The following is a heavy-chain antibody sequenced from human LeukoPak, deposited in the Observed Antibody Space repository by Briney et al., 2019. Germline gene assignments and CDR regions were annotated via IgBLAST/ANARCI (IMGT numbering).Heavy chain of an antibody. CDR2: IYYSGST. CDR3: ARAPYYYDSSGYYYVFDY. CDR1: GGSISSYY. J-gene: IGHJ4*02. D-gene: IGHD3-22*01. Sequence: PSETLSLTCTVSGGSISSYYWSWIRQPPGKGLEWIGYIYYSGSTNYNPSLKSRVTISVDTSKNQFSLKLSSVTAADTAVYYCARAPYYYDSSGYYYVFDYWGQGTLVTVTS. V-gene: IGHV4-59*01.